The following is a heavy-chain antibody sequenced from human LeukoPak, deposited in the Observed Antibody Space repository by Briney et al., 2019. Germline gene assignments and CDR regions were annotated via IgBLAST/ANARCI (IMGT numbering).Heavy chain of an antibody. J-gene: IGHJ6*02. CDR2: IYRGGST. CDR3: ARERGNSYRSREYGMDV. CDR1: GFTVSSNY. Sequence: GGSLRLSCAASGFTVSSNYMSWVRQAPGKGLEWVSVIYRGGSTYYADSVKGRFTISRDNSKNTLYLQINGVRAEDTGVYYCARERGNSYRSREYGMDVWGQGTTVTVSS. V-gene: IGHV3-66*01. D-gene: IGHD5-18*01.